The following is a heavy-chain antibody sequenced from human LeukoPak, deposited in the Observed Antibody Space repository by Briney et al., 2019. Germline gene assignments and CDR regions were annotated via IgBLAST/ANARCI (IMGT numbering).Heavy chain of an antibody. CDR1: GGSISSYY. CDR3: ARVVLPPGGAFDI. Sequence: TPSETLSLTCTVSGGSISSYYWSWIRQPPGKGLEWIGYIYYSGSTNYNPPLKSRVTISVDTSKNQFSLRLSSVTAADTAVYYCARVVLPPGGAFDIWGQGTMVTVSS. V-gene: IGHV4-59*01. D-gene: IGHD2/OR15-2a*01. J-gene: IGHJ3*02. CDR2: IYYSGST.